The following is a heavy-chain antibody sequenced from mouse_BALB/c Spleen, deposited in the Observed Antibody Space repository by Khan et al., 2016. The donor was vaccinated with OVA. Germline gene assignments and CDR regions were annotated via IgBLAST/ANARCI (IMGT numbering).Heavy chain of an antibody. CDR2: ISCGGST. V-gene: IGHV5-6-5*01. CDR1: GFTFSSYA. CDR3: EREAYGYDGYSFDY. J-gene: IGHJ2*01. D-gene: IGHD2-14*01. Sequence: EVQLQESGGGSVKPGGSLKLSCAVSGFTFSSYAMSWVRQTPEKRLEWVASISCGGSTYYPDSVKGRLTISRDNARNIVYLQMSSLRSEDMAMYYCEREAYGYDGYSFDYWGQGTTLTVSS.